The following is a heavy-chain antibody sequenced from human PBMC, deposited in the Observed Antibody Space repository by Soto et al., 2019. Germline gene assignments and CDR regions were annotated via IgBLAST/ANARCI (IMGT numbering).Heavy chain of an antibody. CDR3: VTAVRGSGLSY. D-gene: IGHD6-19*01. CDR1: GFTFSGYW. J-gene: IGHJ4*02. Sequence: EVKLEESGGGLVQTGGSLRLSCAVSGFTFSGYWMRWVRQAPGRGLEGEANIKEDGSQTYNVGAVRGRFTNSRANGQKSLSLHTNIVRVEDTAVYYCVTAVRGSGLSYWGQGTLVTGSS. CDR2: IKEDGSQT. V-gene: IGHV3-7*01.